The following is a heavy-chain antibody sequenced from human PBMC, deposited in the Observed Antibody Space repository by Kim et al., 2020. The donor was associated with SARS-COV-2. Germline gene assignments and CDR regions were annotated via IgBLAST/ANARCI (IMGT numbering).Heavy chain of an antibody. CDR1: GFTFSSYA. CDR3: ARSPRVNGDYVYYYGMDV. J-gene: IGHJ6*01. D-gene: IGHD4-17*01. CDR2: ISYDGSNK. Sequence: GGSLRLSCAASGFTFSSYAMHWVRQAPGKGLEWVAVISYDGSNKYYADSVKGRFTISRDNSKNTLYLQMNSLRAEDTAVYYCARSPRVNGDYVYYYGMDV. V-gene: IGHV3-30-3*01.